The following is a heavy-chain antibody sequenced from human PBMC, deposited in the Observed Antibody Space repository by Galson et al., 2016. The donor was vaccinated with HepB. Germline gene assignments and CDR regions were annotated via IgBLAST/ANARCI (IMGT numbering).Heavy chain of an antibody. D-gene: IGHD2-15*01. CDR2: ISSSSSDI. CDR3: ATQYCSGGSCYSAAPGYWYFDL. J-gene: IGHJ2*01. CDR1: GFTFSYYS. Sequence: SLRLSCAASGFTFSYYSMNWVRQAPGKGLEWVSSISSSSSDIYYADSAKGRFTISRDNAKNSLYLQMNSLRDEDTAVYYCATQYCSGGSCYSAAPGYWYFDLWGRGTLVTVSS. V-gene: IGHV3-21*01.